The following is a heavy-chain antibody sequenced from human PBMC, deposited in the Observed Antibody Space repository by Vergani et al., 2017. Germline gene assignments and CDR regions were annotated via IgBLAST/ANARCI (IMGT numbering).Heavy chain of an antibody. V-gene: IGHV3-15*01. CDR1: GFTFSNAW. Sequence: EVQLVESGGGLVKPGGSLRLSCAASGFTFSNAWMSWVRQAPGKGLEWVGRIKDKTDGGTTDYAAPVKGRFTISRDDSKNTLFLQMNSLKTEDTALYYCAVTVVPAAIWNYWGQGTLVTVSS. CDR2: IKDKTDGGTT. J-gene: IGHJ4*02. D-gene: IGHD2-2*01. CDR3: AVTVVPAAIWNY.